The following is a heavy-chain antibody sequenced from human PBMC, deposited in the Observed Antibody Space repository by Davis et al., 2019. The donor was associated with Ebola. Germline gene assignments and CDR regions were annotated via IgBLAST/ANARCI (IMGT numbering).Heavy chain of an antibody. D-gene: IGHD6-19*01. CDR1: VITFSSYA. Sequence: GGSLRLSCADSVITFSSYAMTWVRQAPGKGLEWVAVISYDGSNKYYADSVKGRFTISRDNSQNTLYLQMNSLRAEDTAVYYCARDGIPPYSSGWTYYYYYGMDVWGQGTTVTVSS. J-gene: IGHJ6*02. CDR3: ARDGIPPYSSGWTYYYYYGMDV. V-gene: IGHV3-30-3*01. CDR2: ISYDGSNK.